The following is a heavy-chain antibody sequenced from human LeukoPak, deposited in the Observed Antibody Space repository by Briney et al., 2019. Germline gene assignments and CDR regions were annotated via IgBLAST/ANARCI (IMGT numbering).Heavy chain of an antibody. J-gene: IGHJ5*02. CDR2: ISSSSSAI. Sequence: GGSLRLSCAASGFTFSSYSMNWVRQAPGKGLEWVSYISSSSSAIYYADSVKGRFTISRDNAKNSLYLQTNSLREEDTAVYYCARSYSYGSNWFDPWGQGTLVTVSS. D-gene: IGHD5-18*01. CDR3: ARSYSYGSNWFDP. V-gene: IGHV3-48*02. CDR1: GFTFSSYS.